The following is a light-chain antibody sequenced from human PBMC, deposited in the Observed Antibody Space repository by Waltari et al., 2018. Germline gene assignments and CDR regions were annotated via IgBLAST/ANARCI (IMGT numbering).Light chain of an antibody. CDR2: NDK. Sequence: QSVLTQPPSASGTPGQRVTISCSGSGANIGINTVICSQQLPGPAPKLLIYNDKQRPSGVPDRFSGSKSGSSASLAISGLQSDDEANYYCAAWDDSLNGLSFGTGTRVTVL. V-gene: IGLV1-44*01. J-gene: IGLJ1*01. CDR3: AAWDDSLNGLS. CDR1: GANIGINT.